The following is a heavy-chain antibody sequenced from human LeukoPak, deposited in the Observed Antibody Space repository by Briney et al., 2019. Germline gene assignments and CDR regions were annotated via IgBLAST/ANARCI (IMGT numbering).Heavy chain of an antibody. J-gene: IGHJ6*02. V-gene: IGHV3-30-3*01. CDR1: GFTFSSYA. Sequence: GRSLRLSCAASGFTFSSYAMHWVRQAPGKGLEWVAVISYDGGNKYYADSVKGRFTISRDNSKNTLYLQMNSLRAEDTAVYYCAREGGGYFDWLPSYYYGMDVWGQGTTVTVSS. CDR2: ISYDGGNK. D-gene: IGHD3-9*01. CDR3: AREGGGYFDWLPSYYYGMDV.